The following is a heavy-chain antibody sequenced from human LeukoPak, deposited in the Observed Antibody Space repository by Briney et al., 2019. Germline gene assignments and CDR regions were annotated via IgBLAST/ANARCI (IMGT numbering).Heavy chain of an antibody. V-gene: IGHV4-39*01. CDR2: VYYTGST. Sequence: SETLSLTCTVSGGSISSSTYYWGSIRQPPGKGLEWIGSVYYTGSTYYNPSLKSRITILLDTSKNQISPKLSSVTAADTAVYYCSRGSYDILTGYSTLGEYWGQGTLVTVYS. D-gene: IGHD3-9*01. J-gene: IGHJ4*02. CDR3: SRGSYDILTGYSTLGEY. CDR1: GGSISSSTYY.